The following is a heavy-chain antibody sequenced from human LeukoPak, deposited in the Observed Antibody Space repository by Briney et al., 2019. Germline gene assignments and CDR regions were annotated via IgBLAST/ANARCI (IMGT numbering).Heavy chain of an antibody. V-gene: IGHV3-48*01. D-gene: IGHD3-22*01. CDR2: ISSDSATK. CDR1: GFTFSNYN. CDR3: ARGDSSSKD. J-gene: IGHJ4*02. Sequence: GGSLRLSCAASGFTFSNYNMNWVRQAPGKGLEWVSYISSDSATKYYADSVKGRFTISRDNAKDSLYLQMNSLRAEDTAVYYCARGDSSSKDWGQGTLVTVSS.